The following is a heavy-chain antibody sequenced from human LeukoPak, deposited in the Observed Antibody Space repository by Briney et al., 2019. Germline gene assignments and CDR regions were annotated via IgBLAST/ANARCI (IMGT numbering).Heavy chain of an antibody. CDR3: AREKLSDILTGFDY. J-gene: IGHJ4*02. CDR2: ISPSGGST. Sequence: ASVKVSCKASGYTFTSYYMHWVRHAPGQGREWMEIISPSGGSTTYAQKFQGRVTMTRDTSTSTVYMELSSLRSEDTAIYYCAREKLSDILTGFDYWGQGTLVTVSS. CDR1: GYTFTSYY. V-gene: IGHV1-46*01. D-gene: IGHD3-9*01.